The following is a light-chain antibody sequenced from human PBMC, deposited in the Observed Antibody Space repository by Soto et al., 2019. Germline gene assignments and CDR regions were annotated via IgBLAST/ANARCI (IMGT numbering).Light chain of an antibody. CDR2: ATF. CDR1: QSIGTY. J-gene: IGKJ1*01. CDR3: QQSYRSWT. V-gene: IGKV1-39*01. Sequence: DLQMTQSPSSLSASVGDRVTITCRASQSIGTYLNWYQQKPGKAPNLLIFATFSLQSGVPSRFSGSGSGTDFILTINSLQLEDFATYYCQQSYRSWTFGQGTKVEIK.